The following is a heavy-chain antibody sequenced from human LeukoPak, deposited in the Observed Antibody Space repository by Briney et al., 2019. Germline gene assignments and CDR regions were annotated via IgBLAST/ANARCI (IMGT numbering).Heavy chain of an antibody. D-gene: IGHD5-24*01. V-gene: IGHV3-48*03. CDR3: ARSRRDNYYYYYGMDV. Sequence: GGSLRLSCAASGFTFSSYEMNWVRQAPGKGLEWVSYISSSGTTTYYADSVKGRFTISRDNARNSLYLQMNSLRAEDTAVYYCARSRRDNYYYYYGMDVWGQGTTVTVSS. CDR1: GFTFSSYE. J-gene: IGHJ6*02. CDR2: ISSSGTTT.